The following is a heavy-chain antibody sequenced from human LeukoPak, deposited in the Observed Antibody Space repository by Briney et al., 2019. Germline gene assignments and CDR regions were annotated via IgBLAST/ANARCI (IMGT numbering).Heavy chain of an antibody. CDR2: ISSSSSYA. D-gene: IGHD2-21*02. CDR3: ARGQEVTAIPAAY. Sequence: GGSLRLSCAASGFTFSDYYMSWMRQTPGKGLEWVSYISSSSSYANYADSVKGRFTISRDNANNSLYLQMNSLRAEDTAVYFCARGQEVTAIPAAYWGQGTLVTVSS. J-gene: IGHJ4*02. V-gene: IGHV3-11*05. CDR1: GFTFSDYY.